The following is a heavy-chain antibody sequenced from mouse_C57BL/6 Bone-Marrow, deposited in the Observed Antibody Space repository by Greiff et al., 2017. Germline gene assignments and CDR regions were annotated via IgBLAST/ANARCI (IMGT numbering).Heavy chain of an antibody. Sequence: VQLQQSGPVLVKPGASVKMSCKASGYTFTDYYMNWVKQSHGKSLEWIGVINPYNGGTSYNQKFKGKATLTVDKSYSTAYMDLNSLTSEDSAVXYCARKTAWFAYWGQGTLVTVSA. CDR3: ARKTAWFAY. CDR1: GYTFTDYY. CDR2: INPYNGGT. D-gene: IGHD3-2*01. V-gene: IGHV1-19*01. J-gene: IGHJ3*01.